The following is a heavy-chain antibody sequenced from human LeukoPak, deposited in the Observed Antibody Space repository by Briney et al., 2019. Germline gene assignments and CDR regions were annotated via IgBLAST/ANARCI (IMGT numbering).Heavy chain of an antibody. V-gene: IGHV3-30*04. J-gene: IGHJ1*01. CDR3: ARDTVDNRSAYYYQY. CDR2: ISSDGSKK. CDR1: GFTFIGYA. D-gene: IGHD3-3*01. Sequence: PGRSLTLSCAASGFTFIGYAMHWVRQAPGKGLEWVAVISSDGSKKYYADSVKGRFTLSRDNSQNTLYLQMNSLRPEDTAVYYCARDTVDNRSAYYYQYWGQGTLVTVSS.